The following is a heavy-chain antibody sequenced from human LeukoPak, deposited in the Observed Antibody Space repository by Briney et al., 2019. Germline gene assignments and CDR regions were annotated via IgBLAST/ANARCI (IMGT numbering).Heavy chain of an antibody. CDR1: GDSINNNNYY. V-gene: IGHV4-39*01. Sequence: PSETLSLTCTVSGDSINNNNYYWGWIRQPPGEGLEWIGNIYYNGRTYYSPSLKSRGTISVDTSNNQFSLKLNSVTAADTAVYYCARTDSGSPAAAAFDIWGQGTRVTVSS. CDR2: IYYNGRT. J-gene: IGHJ3*02. CDR3: ARTDSGSPAAAAFDI. D-gene: IGHD1-26*01.